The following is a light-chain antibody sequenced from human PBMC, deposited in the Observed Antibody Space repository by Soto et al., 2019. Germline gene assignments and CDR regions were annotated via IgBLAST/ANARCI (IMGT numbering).Light chain of an antibody. CDR2: GAS. V-gene: IGKV3-15*01. CDR1: QSVXSD. J-gene: IGKJ1*01. CDR3: QQYNNGTRT. Sequence: IGVTQSAATLSVSPGERATLSCRASQSVXSDFGWYHQKPGQAPRLLXAGASTRATGSPARLSGSGSATEFTLTINSLHSEDFAVYYFQQYNNGTRTFGQGTKVDIK.